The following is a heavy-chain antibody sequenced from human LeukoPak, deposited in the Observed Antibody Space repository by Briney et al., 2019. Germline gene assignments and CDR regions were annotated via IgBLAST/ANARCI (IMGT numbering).Heavy chain of an antibody. CDR2: IKQDGSEK. CDR3: AREVWGPEY. Sequence: GGSLRLSCAASGITFSGYMLTWVRQAPGKGLEWVANIKQDGSEKYYVDSVEGRFSISRDNAKNSLYLQMNSLRAEDTAVYYCAREVWGPEYWGQGTLVTVSS. CDR1: GITFSGYM. D-gene: IGHD1-14*01. J-gene: IGHJ4*02. V-gene: IGHV3-7*01.